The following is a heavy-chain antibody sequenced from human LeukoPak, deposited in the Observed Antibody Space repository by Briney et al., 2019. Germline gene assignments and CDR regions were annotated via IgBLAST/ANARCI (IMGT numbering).Heavy chain of an antibody. CDR2: INHSGST. V-gene: IGHV4-34*01. J-gene: IGHJ4*02. Sequence: SETLSLTCAVYGGSFSGYYWSWIRQPPGKGLEWIGEINHSGSTNYNPSLKSRVTISVDTSKNQFSLKLSSVTAADTAVYYCARSVADQFDYWGQGTLVTVSS. CDR1: GGSFSGYY. CDR3: ARSVADQFDY. D-gene: IGHD6-19*01.